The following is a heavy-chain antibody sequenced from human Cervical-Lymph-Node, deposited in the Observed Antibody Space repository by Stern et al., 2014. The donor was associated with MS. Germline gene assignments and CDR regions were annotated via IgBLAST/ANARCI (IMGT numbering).Heavy chain of an antibody. Sequence: EVQLVESGGGLVQPGGSMRLSCAASGFTFNSHWMHWVRQAPGKGLVWVARISGDGNRITYADSVKGRFTISRDNAKNTLYLDMDSVRAEDTAVYHCVRDSKVGRTSFEFWGQGTPVTVSS. CDR1: GFTFNSHW. D-gene: IGHD1-26*01. CDR3: VRDSKVGRTSFEF. CDR2: ISGDGNRI. V-gene: IGHV3-74*01. J-gene: IGHJ4*02.